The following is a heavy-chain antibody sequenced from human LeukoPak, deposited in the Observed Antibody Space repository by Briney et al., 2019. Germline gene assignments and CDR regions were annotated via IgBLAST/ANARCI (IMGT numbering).Heavy chain of an antibody. CDR3: ARESRWAVPAATDWFDP. D-gene: IGHD2-2*01. V-gene: IGHV4-4*07. Sequence: SETLSLTCTVSGGSISSYYWSWIRQPAGKGLEWIGRIYTSGSTNYNPSLKSRVTMSVDTSKNQFSLKLSSVTAADTAVYYCARESRWAVPAATDWFDPWGQGTLVTVSS. CDR2: IYTSGST. J-gene: IGHJ5*02. CDR1: GGSISSYY.